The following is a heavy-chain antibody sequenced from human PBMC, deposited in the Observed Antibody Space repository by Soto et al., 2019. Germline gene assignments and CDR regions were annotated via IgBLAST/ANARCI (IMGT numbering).Heavy chain of an antibody. V-gene: IGHV4-59*01. Sequence: SETLSLTCTVSGGFISSYYWSWIRQPPGKGLEWIGYIYYSGSTNYNPSLKSRVTISIDTSKNQFSLKVSSLTTADTAVYYCARGAGLYWGQGTLVTVPQ. D-gene: IGHD6-19*01. J-gene: IGHJ4*02. CDR2: IYYSGST. CDR3: ARGAGLY. CDR1: GGFISSYY.